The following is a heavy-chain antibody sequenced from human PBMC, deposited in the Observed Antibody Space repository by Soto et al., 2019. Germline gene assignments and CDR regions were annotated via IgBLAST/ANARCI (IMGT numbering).Heavy chain of an antibody. CDR2: ISYDGSNK. V-gene: IGHV3-30*18. J-gene: IGHJ5*02. D-gene: IGHD3-10*01. CDR3: AKDGGGEVLVNWFDR. CDR1: GFTFSSYG. Sequence: QVQLVESGGGVVQPGRSLRLSCAASGFTFSSYGMHWVRQAPGKGLEWVAVISYDGSNKYYADSVKGRFTISRDNSKNTLYLQMNSLRAEDTAVYYCAKDGGGEVLVNWFDRWGQGTLVTVSS.